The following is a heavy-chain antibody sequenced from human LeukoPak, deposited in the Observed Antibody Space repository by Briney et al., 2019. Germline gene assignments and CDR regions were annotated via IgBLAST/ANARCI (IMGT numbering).Heavy chain of an antibody. D-gene: IGHD6-19*01. Sequence: NSSETLSLTGTVSGGSISSSSYYWGWIRQPPGKGLEWIGNIYYTGSTFYNPSLESRVTISLDTSKNQFSLKLSSMTAADTAVYYCATNPLAGYWGQGTLVTVSS. J-gene: IGHJ4*02. CDR3: ATNPLAGY. V-gene: IGHV4-39*07. CDR1: GGSISSSSYY. CDR2: IYYTGST.